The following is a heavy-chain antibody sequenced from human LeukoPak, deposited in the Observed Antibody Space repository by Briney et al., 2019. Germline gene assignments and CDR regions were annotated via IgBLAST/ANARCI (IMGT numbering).Heavy chain of an antibody. J-gene: IGHJ5*02. Sequence: GGSLRLSCAASGFTFSSYAMSWVRQAPGKGLEWVSAISGSGGSTYYADSVKGRFTISRDNSKNTLYLQMNSLRAEDTAVYYCAKGRYYYDSSGYPPDHWGQGTLVTVSS. CDR3: AKGRYYYDSSGYPPDH. CDR1: GFTFSSYA. V-gene: IGHV3-23*01. CDR2: ISGSGGST. D-gene: IGHD3-22*01.